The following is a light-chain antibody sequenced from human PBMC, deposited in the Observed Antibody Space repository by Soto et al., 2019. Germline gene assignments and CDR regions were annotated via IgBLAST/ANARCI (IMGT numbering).Light chain of an antibody. CDR1: SSDVGVYNY. V-gene: IGLV2-14*01. CDR2: EVS. Sequence: QSALTQPASVSGSPGQSITTSCTGTSSDVGVYNYVSWYQQHPGKAPKLMIYEVSNRPSGVSNRFSGSKSGNTASLTISGLQAEDEADYYCSSYTSSSSDNVFGTGTKVTVL. J-gene: IGLJ1*01. CDR3: SSYTSSSSDNV.